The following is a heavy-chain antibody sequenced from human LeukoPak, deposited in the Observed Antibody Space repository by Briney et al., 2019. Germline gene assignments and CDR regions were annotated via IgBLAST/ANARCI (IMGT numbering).Heavy chain of an antibody. Sequence: GGSLRLSCGASGFSFSDYSMNWVRQAPGKGLEWVPSISSSSSYIYYADSVKGRFTISRDNAKNSLYLQMNSLRAEDTAVYYCARDRSSGGPHDAFDIWGQGTMVTVSS. CDR3: ARDRSSGGPHDAFDI. CDR1: GFSFSDYS. CDR2: ISSSSSYI. V-gene: IGHV3-21*01. J-gene: IGHJ3*02. D-gene: IGHD2-15*01.